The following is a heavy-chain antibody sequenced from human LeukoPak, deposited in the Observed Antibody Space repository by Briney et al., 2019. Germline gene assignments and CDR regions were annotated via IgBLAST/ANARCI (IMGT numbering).Heavy chain of an antibody. CDR1: GGSISSGSYY. CDR2: IHTSGST. V-gene: IGHV4-61*02. D-gene: IGHD5-18*01. Sequence: PSETLSLTCTVSGGSISSGSYYWSWIRQPAGKGLEWIGRIHTSGSTNYNPSLKSRVTISVDTSKNQFSLKLSSVTAADTAVYYCASARYSYGSYYYYYMDVWGKGTTVTVSS. CDR3: ASARYSYGSYYYYYMDV. J-gene: IGHJ6*03.